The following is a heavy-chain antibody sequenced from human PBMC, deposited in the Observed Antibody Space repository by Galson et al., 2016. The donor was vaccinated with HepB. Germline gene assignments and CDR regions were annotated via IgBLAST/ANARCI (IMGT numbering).Heavy chain of an antibody. D-gene: IGHD2-15*01. CDR1: GFSNYG. CDR3: AREVTYCSGGGCYYFDY. Sequence: SLRLSCAASGFSNYGMHWVRQAPGKGLEGVAFVSYDGTDQYYTDSVKGRFTISRDNSKSTLYLQMNGLRPEDSALYYCAREVTYCSGGGCYYFDYWGQGPLVTVSS. CDR2: VSYDGTDQ. J-gene: IGHJ4*02. V-gene: IGHV3-30*03.